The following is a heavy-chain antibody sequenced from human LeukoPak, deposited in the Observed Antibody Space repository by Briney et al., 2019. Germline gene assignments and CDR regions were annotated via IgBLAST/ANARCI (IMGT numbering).Heavy chain of an antibody. D-gene: IGHD3-22*01. CDR2: ISYDGSNK. J-gene: IGHJ4*02. CDR1: GFTFSSYG. Sequence: PGRSLRLSCAASGFTFSSYGMHWVRQAPGKGLEWVAVISYDGSNKYYADSVKGRFTISRDNSKNTLYLQMNSLRAEDTAVYYCAKGQAYYYDSSGYVDYWGQGTLVTVSS. CDR3: AKGQAYYYDSSGYVDY. V-gene: IGHV3-30*18.